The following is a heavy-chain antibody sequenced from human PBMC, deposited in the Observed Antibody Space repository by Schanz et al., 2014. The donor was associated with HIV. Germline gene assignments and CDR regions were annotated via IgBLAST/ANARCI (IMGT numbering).Heavy chain of an antibody. D-gene: IGHD5-12*01. V-gene: IGHV3-9*01. Sequence: EVQLVESGGDLVQPGRSLRLSCAASGFTFDDYAMHWVRQVPGKGLEWVSKINSGSTIKNYADSVKGRFTISRDNAKNSLYLQMNSLREDDTAIYYCVRDCVSGCPADYWGQGTLVTVSS. CDR1: GFTFDDYA. J-gene: IGHJ4*02. CDR3: VRDCVSGCPADY. CDR2: INSGSTIK.